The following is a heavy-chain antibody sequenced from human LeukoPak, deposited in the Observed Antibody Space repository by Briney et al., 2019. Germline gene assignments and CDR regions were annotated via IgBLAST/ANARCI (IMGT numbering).Heavy chain of an antibody. Sequence: GGSLRLSCAASGFTLRSYAMSWVRQAPGKGLEWVSIISGSGTNTYYADSVKGRFTISRDNSQNTLYLQMNSLRAEDTAVYYCAKDPLPVIATSYFDSWGQGTLVTVSS. J-gene: IGHJ4*02. CDR1: GFTLRSYA. D-gene: IGHD3-10*01. V-gene: IGHV3-23*01. CDR3: AKDPLPVIATSYFDS. CDR2: ISGSGTNT.